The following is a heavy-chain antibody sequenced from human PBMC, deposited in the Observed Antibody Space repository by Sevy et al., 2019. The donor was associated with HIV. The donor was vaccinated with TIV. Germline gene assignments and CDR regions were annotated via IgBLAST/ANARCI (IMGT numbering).Heavy chain of an antibody. V-gene: IGHV3-30*03. CDR1: GFTFSTYG. J-gene: IGHJ6*02. D-gene: IGHD2-2*01. CDR3: ARDCSSTTCLWGLDV. CDR2: ISYDGRHK. Sequence: GVSLRLSCAASGFTFSTYGMHWVRQAPGKGLEWVAVISYDGRHKYYADSVKGRFTISRDNSKNSLYLQMNSLRAEDTAVYYCARDCSSTTCLWGLDVWGQGTTVTVS.